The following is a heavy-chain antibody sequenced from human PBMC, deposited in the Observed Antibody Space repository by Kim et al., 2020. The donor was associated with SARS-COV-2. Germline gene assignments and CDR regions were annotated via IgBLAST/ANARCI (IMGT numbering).Heavy chain of an antibody. J-gene: IGHJ4*02. V-gene: IGHV4-4*02. CDR3: ARSITIFGVVITFDY. D-gene: IGHD3-3*01. Sequence: PSLKSRVTISVGKSKNQFSLKLSSVTAADTAVYYCARSITIFGVVITFDYWGQGTLVTVSS.